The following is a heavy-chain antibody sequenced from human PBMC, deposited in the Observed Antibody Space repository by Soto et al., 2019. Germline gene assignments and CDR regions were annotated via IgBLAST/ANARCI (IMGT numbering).Heavy chain of an antibody. CDR3: ARARMVATVKLNWFDP. V-gene: IGHV4-30-2*01. J-gene: IGHJ5*02. Sequence: QLQLQESGSGLVKPSQTLSLTCAVSGGSISSGGYSWSWIRQPPGKGLEWIGYIYHSGSTYYNPSFKGRVTMRVDRSKNQFSLKLSSVTAADTAVYYCARARMVATVKLNWFDPWGQGTLVTVSS. CDR2: IYHSGST. CDR1: GGSISSGGYS. D-gene: IGHD5-12*01.